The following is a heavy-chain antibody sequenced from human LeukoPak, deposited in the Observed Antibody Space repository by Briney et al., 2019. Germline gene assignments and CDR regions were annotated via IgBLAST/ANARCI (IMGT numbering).Heavy chain of an antibody. CDR1: GFTFSSYS. J-gene: IGHJ2*01. CDR3: AKDRGSGWPRVHWYFDL. D-gene: IGHD6-19*01. Sequence: GGSLRLSCAASGFTFSSYSMNWVRQAPGKGLEWVSSISSSSSYIYYADSVKGRFTISRDNSKNTLYLQMNSLRAEDTAVYYCAKDRGSGWPRVHWYFDLWGRGTLVTVSS. CDR2: ISSSSSYI. V-gene: IGHV3-21*01.